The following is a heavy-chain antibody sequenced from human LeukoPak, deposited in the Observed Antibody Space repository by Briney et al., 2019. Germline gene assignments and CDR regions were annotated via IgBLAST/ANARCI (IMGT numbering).Heavy chain of an antibody. Sequence: SETLSLTCTVSGGSISSSFWSWIPQPAGQGLEWIGRIYSRGSTDYNPSLRSRLTMSVDTSKNQFSLKLRSVTAADTAVYYCARDLRNNIAAVDYWGQGILVTVSS. V-gene: IGHV4-4*07. CDR2: IYSRGST. CDR3: ARDLRNNIAAVDY. D-gene: IGHD6-13*01. CDR1: GGSISSSF. J-gene: IGHJ4*02.